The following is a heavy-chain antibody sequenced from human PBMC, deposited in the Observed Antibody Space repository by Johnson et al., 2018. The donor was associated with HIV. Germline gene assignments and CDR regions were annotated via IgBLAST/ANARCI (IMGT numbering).Heavy chain of an antibody. Sequence: VQLVESGGGLVQPGGSLRLSCAASGFTFSSYEMNWVRQAPGKGLEWVSYISSSGSTIYYADSVKGRFTISRDNAKNSLYLQMNSLRAEDTAVYYCARGDSSGYYYGYAFDIWGQGTMVTVSS. D-gene: IGHD3-22*01. CDR2: ISSSGSTI. V-gene: IGHV3-48*03. CDR1: GFTFSSYE. J-gene: IGHJ3*02. CDR3: ARGDSSGYYYGYAFDI.